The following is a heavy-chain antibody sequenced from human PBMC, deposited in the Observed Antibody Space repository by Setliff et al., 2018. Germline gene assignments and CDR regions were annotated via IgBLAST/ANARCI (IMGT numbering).Heavy chain of an antibody. V-gene: IGHV4-34*01. J-gene: IGHJ4*02. CDR2: INHSGSP. D-gene: IGHD3-22*01. CDR1: GASFSGTY. CDR3: RVWVDMIEVDS. Sequence: PSETLSLTCAVYGASFSGTYCNWIRQSPGKGLEWIGEINHTGSPNWIGEINHSGSPNYNPSLKSRVTMSVDTSKNQFSLKLTSVTAADTAVYYCRVWVDMIEVDSWAQGTLVTVS.